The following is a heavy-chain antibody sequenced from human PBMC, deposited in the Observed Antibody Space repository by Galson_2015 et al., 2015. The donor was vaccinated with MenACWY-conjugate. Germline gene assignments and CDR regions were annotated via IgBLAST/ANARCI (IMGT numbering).Heavy chain of an antibody. J-gene: IGHJ4*02. Sequence: SVKVSCKASGGTFSSYAISWVRQAPGQGLEWMGRIIPILGIANYAQKFQGRVTITADKSTSTAYMELSSLRSEDTAVYYCARMREAGLNYFDYWGQGTLVTVSS. D-gene: IGHD5-24*01. CDR2: IIPILGIA. V-gene: IGHV1-69*04. CDR1: GGTFSSYA. CDR3: ARMREAGLNYFDY.